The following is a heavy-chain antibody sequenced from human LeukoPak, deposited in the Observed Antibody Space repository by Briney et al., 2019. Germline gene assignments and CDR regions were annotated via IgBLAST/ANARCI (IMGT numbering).Heavy chain of an antibody. V-gene: IGHV1-8*03. CDR3: ARGDYGSGSYYSDY. D-gene: IGHD3-10*01. J-gene: IGHJ4*02. CDR2: MNPNSGNT. CDR1: GYTFTSYD. Sequence: ASVKVSCKASGYTFTSYDINWVRQATGQGLEWMGWMNPNSGNTGYAQKFQGRVTITRNTSISTAYMELSSLRSEDTAVYYCARGDYGSGSYYSDYWGQGTLVTVSS.